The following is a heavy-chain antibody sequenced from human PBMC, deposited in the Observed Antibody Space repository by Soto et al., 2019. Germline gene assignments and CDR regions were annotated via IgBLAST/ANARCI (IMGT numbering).Heavy chain of an antibody. CDR3: ATRVVPAAISWFDP. CDR1: GFTFSSHD. V-gene: IGHV3-23*01. CDR2: TSDNGGST. D-gene: IGHD2-2*02. Sequence: EVQLLESGGGLVQPGGSLRLSCAASGFTFSSHDMSWVRQAPGKGLEWVSGTSDNGGSTHYADSVKGRFTISRDNSKNTLYLQMNSLRAEDTAIYYCATRVVPAAISWFDPWGQGTLVTVSS. J-gene: IGHJ5*02.